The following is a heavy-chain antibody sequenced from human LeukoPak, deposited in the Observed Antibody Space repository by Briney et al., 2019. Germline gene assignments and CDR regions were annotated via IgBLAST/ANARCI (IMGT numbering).Heavy chain of an antibody. D-gene: IGHD5-18*01. CDR1: GGSITTSRYY. J-gene: IGHJ4*02. CDR3: ARQAEGSSSGPYFFDY. CDR2: AFHGGNS. V-gene: IGHV4-39*01. Sequence: SETLSLTCTVSGGSITTSRYYWGWIRPPPGKLMEWIGSAFHGGNSYYNPSLKSRVTVSAGTSNNPFSLRLTSVTAADTALYYCARQAEGSSSGPYFFDYWGQGTLVTVSS.